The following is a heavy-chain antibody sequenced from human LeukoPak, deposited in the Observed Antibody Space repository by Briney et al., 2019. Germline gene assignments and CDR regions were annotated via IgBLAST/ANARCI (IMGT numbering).Heavy chain of an antibody. CDR1: GYTFTSYY. J-gene: IGHJ4*02. V-gene: IGHV1-46*01. CDR2: INPSGGST. CDR3: ARESDVVVPAARWIQLRFDY. D-gene: IGHD2-2*01. Sequence: ASVKVSCKASGYTFTSYYMHWVRRAPGQGLEWMGIINPSGGSTSYAQKFQGRVTMTRDTSTSTVYMELSSLRSEDTAVYYCARESDVVVPAARWIQLRFDYWGQGTLVTVSS.